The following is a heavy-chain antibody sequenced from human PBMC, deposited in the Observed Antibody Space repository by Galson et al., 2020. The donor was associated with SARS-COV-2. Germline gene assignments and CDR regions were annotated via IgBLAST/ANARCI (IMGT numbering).Heavy chain of an antibody. D-gene: IGHD3-10*01. CDR3: ARDYYGSGPFFDY. V-gene: IGHV1-69*13. J-gene: IGHJ4*02. CDR1: GGTFSSYA. CDR2: IIPIFGTA. Sequence: SVKVSCKASGGTFSSYAISWVRQAPGQGLEWMGGIIPIFGTANYAQKFQGRVTITADESTSTAYMELSSLRSEDTAVYYCARDYYGSGPFFDYWGQGTLVTVSS.